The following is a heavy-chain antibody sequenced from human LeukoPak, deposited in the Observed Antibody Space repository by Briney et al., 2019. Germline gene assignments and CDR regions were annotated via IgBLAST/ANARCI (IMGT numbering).Heavy chain of an antibody. Sequence: PSETLSLTCTVSGGSISSYYWSWIRQPPGKGLEWIGYIYCSGSTNYNPSLKSRVTISVDTSKNQFSLKLSSVTAADTAVYYCARAQDYGGRQDWGQGTLVTVSS. CDR3: ARAQDYGGRQD. D-gene: IGHD4-23*01. J-gene: IGHJ4*02. CDR2: IYCSGST. CDR1: GGSISSYY. V-gene: IGHV4-59*01.